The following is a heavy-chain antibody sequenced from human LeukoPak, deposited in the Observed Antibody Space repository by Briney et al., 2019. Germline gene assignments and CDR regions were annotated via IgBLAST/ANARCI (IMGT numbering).Heavy chain of an antibody. Sequence: PGGSLRLSCAASGFTFSNYWMSWVRQAPGKGLEWVANIKQNGSETYYVDSVTGRFTISRDNAKNSLYLQMNSLRAEDRAVYYCARDRCSSSSCFIDYWGQGTLVTVSS. J-gene: IGHJ4*02. CDR2: IKQNGSET. CDR1: GFTFSNYW. V-gene: IGHV3-7*04. D-gene: IGHD2-2*01. CDR3: ARDRCSSSSCFIDY.